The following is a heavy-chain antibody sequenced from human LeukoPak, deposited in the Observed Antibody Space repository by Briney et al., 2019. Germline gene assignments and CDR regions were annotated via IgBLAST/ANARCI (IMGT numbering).Heavy chain of an antibody. Sequence: GGSLRLSCAASGFTFSSYEMNWVRQAPGKGLEWASYISSSGSTIYYADSVKGRFTISRDNAKNSLYLQMNSLRAEDTAVYYCARDHSGSYNYWGQGTLVTVSS. J-gene: IGHJ4*02. D-gene: IGHD1-26*01. CDR2: ISSSGSTI. CDR3: ARDHSGSYNY. CDR1: GFTFSSYE. V-gene: IGHV3-48*03.